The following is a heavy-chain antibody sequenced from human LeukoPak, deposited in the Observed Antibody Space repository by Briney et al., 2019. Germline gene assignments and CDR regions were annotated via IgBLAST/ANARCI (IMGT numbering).Heavy chain of an antibody. CDR1: GASINSNYYY. J-gene: IGHJ4*02. CDR3: ARHADCLGHCYRN. Sequence: SETLSLTCTVSGASINSNYYYWGWIRQPPGKGLEWIGSIAYSGSTFYTPSLKSRVTISADTSKSQFSLKLTSVTAADTAVYYCARHADCLGHCYRNWGRGTLVTVSS. CDR2: IAYSGST. D-gene: IGHD2-21*01. V-gene: IGHV4-39*01.